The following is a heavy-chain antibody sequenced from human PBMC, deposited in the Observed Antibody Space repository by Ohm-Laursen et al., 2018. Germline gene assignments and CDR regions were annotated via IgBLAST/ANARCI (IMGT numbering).Heavy chain of an antibody. Sequence: SETLSLTWAVSGGSISDYYWSWFRQPPGKGLEWIGYIYHSGTTNSNPSLKSRVTISVDTSKNQFSLRLSTVTAADTAMYYCARRFNSGWPTFDYRGQGTLVAVSS. CDR3: ARRFNSGWPTFDY. V-gene: IGHV4-59*08. D-gene: IGHD6-19*01. J-gene: IGHJ4*02. CDR1: GGSISDYY. CDR2: IYHSGTT.